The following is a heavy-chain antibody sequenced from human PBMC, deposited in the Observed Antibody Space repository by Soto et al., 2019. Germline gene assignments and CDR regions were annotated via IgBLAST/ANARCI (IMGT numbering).Heavy chain of an antibody. CDR1: GYTFTSYG. CDR2: ISAYNGNT. V-gene: IGHV1-18*01. J-gene: IGHJ4*02. Sequence: QVQLVQSGAEVKKPGASVKVSCKASGYTFTSYGISWVRQAPGQGLEWMGWISAYNGNTNYAQKLQGRVTMTTDTSTSTAYMELRSLRSDDTAVFYCARDHVPSTTVTTGPSDYWGQGTLVTVSS. CDR3: ARDHVPSTTVTTGPSDY. D-gene: IGHD4-17*01.